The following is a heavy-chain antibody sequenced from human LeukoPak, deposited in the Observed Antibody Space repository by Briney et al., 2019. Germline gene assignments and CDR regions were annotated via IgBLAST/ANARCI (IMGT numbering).Heavy chain of an antibody. D-gene: IGHD3-10*01. V-gene: IGHV4-39*01. CDR2: SYYSGGS. Sequence: SETLSLTCSVSGGSISSSSHYWGWVRQPPGKGLEWIGSSYYSGGSYYNPSLKSRVTISVDTSKNQFSLKLTSVTATDTAVYYCARFALWFVRLDPWGQGTLVTVSS. CDR1: GGSISSSSHY. CDR3: ARFALWFVRLDP. J-gene: IGHJ5*02.